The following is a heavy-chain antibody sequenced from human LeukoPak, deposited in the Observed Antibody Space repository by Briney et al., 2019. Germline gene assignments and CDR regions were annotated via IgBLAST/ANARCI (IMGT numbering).Heavy chain of an antibody. Sequence: PGGSLRLSCAASGFTFSTYSMNWVRQAPGKGLEWVSSISSSSSYTYYADSAKGRFTISREKEKKLMYMQMNRLRAEDTAVYYCARESVQVVVAAKWYYYMDVWGKGTTVTVSS. D-gene: IGHD6-19*01. CDR3: ARESVQVVVAAKWYYYMDV. CDR2: ISSSSSYT. V-gene: IGHV3-21*01. J-gene: IGHJ6*03. CDR1: GFTFSTYS.